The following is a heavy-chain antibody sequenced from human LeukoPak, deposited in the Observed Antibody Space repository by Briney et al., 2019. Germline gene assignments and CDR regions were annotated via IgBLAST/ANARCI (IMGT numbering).Heavy chain of an antibody. CDR2: ISYSVST. Sequence: SETLSLTCTVSGGSISSYYWSWIRQPPGKGLEWIGYISYSVSTNYNPSLKSRVTISVDTSKNQFSLKLSSVTAADTAVYYCARDRHDFWSGYFAHWLDPWGQGTLVTVSS. J-gene: IGHJ5*02. CDR3: ARDRHDFWSGYFAHWLDP. CDR1: GGSISSYY. V-gene: IGHV4-59*12. D-gene: IGHD3-3*01.